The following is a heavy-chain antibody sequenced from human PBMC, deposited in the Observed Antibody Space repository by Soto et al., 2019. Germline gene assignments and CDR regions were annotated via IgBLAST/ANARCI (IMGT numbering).Heavy chain of an antibody. D-gene: IGHD3-10*01. CDR2: IKNDGSEQ. CDR1: GFTFTTYY. Sequence: GGSLRLSCAASGFTFTTYYMTWVRQAPGKGLEWVASIKNDGSEQYYVDSVKGRFTISRDNARNSLYLQMNSLRAGDTALYYCSRENWFQDYWGQGTLVTVSS. V-gene: IGHV3-7*03. J-gene: IGHJ4*02. CDR3: SRENWFQDY.